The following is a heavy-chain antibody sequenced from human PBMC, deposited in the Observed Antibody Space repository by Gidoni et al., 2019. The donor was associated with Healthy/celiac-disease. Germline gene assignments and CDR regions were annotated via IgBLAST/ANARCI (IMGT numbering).Heavy chain of an antibody. V-gene: IGHV3-21*06. CDR1: VFTFSGYS. CDR3: ASSGASRSEYNWFDP. J-gene: IGHJ5*02. CDR2: ISRSSSYI. D-gene: IGHD3-10*01. Sequence: EVQLVESGGGLVKPGGSLRLFRSASVFTFSGYSMNWVGQAPGKGLEWVSSISRSSSYIYYADSVKGRFTISRDNAKNSLYLQMNSLRAEDTAVYYCASSGASRSEYNWFDPWGQGTLVTVSS.